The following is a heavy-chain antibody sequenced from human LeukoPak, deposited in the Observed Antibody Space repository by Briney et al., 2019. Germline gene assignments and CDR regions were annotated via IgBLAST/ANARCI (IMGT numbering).Heavy chain of an antibody. V-gene: IGHV2-70*11. CDR3: ARILPYSGSYYTDY. J-gene: IGHJ4*02. CDR1: GFSLSTSGMC. Sequence: SGPALVKPTQTLTLTCTFPGFSLSTSGMCVSCIPHPPGTALAWLARIDWDDDKYYSTSLKTRVTISKDTSKNQVVLTMTNMDPVDTATYYCARILPYSGSYYTDYWGQGTLVTVSS. CDR2: IDWDDDK. D-gene: IGHD1-26*01.